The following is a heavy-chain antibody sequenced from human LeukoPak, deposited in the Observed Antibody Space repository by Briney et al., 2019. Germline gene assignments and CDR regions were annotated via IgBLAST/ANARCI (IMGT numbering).Heavy chain of an antibody. CDR2: ISTSGGST. CDR1: GFTFSSYA. D-gene: IGHD4-11*01. J-gene: IGHJ3*02. V-gene: IGHV3-23*01. CDR3: AKDAAWTTVTFDAFDI. Sequence: GGSRRLSCAASGFTFSSYAMSWVRQAPGKGLEWVSGISTSGGSTYYADSVKGRFTISRDNSKNTLYLQMNSLRAEDTGVYYCAKDAAWTTVTFDAFDIWGQGTMVTVSS.